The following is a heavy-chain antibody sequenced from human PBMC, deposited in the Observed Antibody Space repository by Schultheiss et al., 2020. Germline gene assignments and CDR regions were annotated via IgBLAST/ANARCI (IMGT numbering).Heavy chain of an antibody. Sequence: LRLSCTVSGGSVSSGRYFWSWVRQPPGKALEWIGRIYTSGSTNYNPSLKSRVTMSVDTSKNQFSLKLSSVTAADTAVYYCARDGDPRHYYYYGMDVWGQGTTVTVSS. V-gene: IGHV4-61*02. CDR2: IYTSGST. CDR1: GGSVSSGRYF. D-gene: IGHD7-27*01. J-gene: IGHJ6*02. CDR3: ARDGDPRHYYYYGMDV.